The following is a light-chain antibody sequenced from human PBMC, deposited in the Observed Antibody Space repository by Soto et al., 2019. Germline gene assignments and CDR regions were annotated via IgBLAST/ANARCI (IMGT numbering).Light chain of an antibody. CDR3: QQYGSIPWT. J-gene: IGKJ1*01. V-gene: IGKV3-20*01. CDR2: DAS. CDR1: ESVVSSY. Sequence: IVLTQSPGTLSLSPGERATLCCRTTESVVSSYLAWYQLKPGQAPRLLIYDASSRATGIPDRFSGSGSGTDFTLTISRLEPEDFAVYYCQQYGSIPWTFGQGTTVDIK.